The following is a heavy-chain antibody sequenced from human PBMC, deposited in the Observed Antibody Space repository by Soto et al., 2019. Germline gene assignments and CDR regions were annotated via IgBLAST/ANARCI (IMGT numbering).Heavy chain of an antibody. CDR1: GFTFSNAW. Sequence: EVHLVESGGGLVKPGGSLRLSCAASGFTFSNAWMHWVRQAPGKGLEWVGRIKKKTDGGTADYAAPVKGRFTISRDNSKNTLHLQMKNLKTEDTAVYYCTTLDSLWEVFAGGFWGQGALVTVSS. D-gene: IGHD1-26*01. CDR3: TTLDSLWEVFAGGF. V-gene: IGHV3-15*07. CDR2: IKKKTDGGTA. J-gene: IGHJ4*02.